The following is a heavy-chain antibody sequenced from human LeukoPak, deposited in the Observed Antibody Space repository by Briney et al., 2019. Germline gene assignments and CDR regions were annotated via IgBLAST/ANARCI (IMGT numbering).Heavy chain of an antibody. CDR3: ARLDGSYFLFDP. CDR2: INHSGST. D-gene: IGHD1-26*01. Sequence: SETLSLTCAVYGGSFSGYYWSWSRQPPGKGLEWIGEINHSGSTNYNPSLKSRVTISVDTSKNQFSLKLSSVTAADTAVYYCARLDGSYFLFDPWGQGTLVTVSS. J-gene: IGHJ5*02. CDR1: GGSFSGYY. V-gene: IGHV4-34*01.